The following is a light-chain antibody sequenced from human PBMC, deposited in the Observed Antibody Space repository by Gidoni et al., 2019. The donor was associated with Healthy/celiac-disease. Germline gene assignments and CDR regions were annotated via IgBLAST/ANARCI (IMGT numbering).Light chain of an antibody. CDR1: QSVSSY. Sequence: VFPQPPAPLPLSPGERATPSCRASQSVSSYLAWYQQKPGQAPRPPIYDASNRATCIPTRCSGSGSVTDFTLTISSLETEDFAVYYCQQRSNWLTFGGGTKVEIK. CDR3: QQRSNWLT. J-gene: IGKJ4*01. V-gene: IGKV3-11*01. CDR2: DAS.